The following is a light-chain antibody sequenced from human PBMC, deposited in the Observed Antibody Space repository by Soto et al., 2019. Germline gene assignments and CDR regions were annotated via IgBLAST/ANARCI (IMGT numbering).Light chain of an antibody. J-gene: IGKJ1*01. V-gene: IGKV3-20*01. CDR2: GAS. CDR1: QSVSSSY. Sequence: EFVWTESPGTLSLAPGERATLSCRASQSVSSSYLAWYQQKPGQAPRLLIYGASSRATGIPDRFSGSGSGTDFTLTISRLEPEDFAVYYCQQYGSSQWTFGQGTKVEIK. CDR3: QQYGSSQWT.